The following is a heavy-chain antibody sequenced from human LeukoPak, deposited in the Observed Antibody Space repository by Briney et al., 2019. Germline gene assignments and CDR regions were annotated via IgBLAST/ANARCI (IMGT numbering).Heavy chain of an antibody. J-gene: IGHJ4*02. D-gene: IGHD2-21*01. CDR2: ISVGGGDT. Sequence: PGGSLRLSCEASGFIFSSYVMGWVRQAPGKGLEWVSSISVGGGDTFTAGSVKGRFTITRENSKNTLYLQMMGLRVEDTAIYYCAKLNLGEMAYFDSWGQGILVTVSS. CDR3: AKLNLGEMAYFDS. V-gene: IGHV3-23*01. CDR1: GFIFSSYV.